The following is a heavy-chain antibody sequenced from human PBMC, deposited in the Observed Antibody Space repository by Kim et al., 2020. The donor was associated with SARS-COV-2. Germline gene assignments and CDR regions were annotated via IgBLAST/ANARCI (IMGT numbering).Heavy chain of an antibody. J-gene: IGHJ6*02. CDR3: AREQRRLLSHYYYGMDV. Sequence: GGSLRLSCAASGFTFSSYGMHWVRQAPGKGLEWVAVIWYDGSNKYYADSVKGRFTISRDNSKNTLYLQMNSLRAEDTAVYYCAREQRRLLSHYYYGMDVWGQGTTVTVSS. CDR2: IWYDGSNK. CDR1: GFTFSSYG. V-gene: IGHV3-33*01. D-gene: IGHD1-26*01.